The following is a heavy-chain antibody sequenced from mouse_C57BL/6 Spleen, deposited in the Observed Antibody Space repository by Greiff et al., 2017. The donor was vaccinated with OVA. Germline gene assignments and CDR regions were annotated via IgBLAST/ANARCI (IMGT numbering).Heavy chain of an antibody. D-gene: IGHD2-3*01. J-gene: IGHJ2*01. CDR1: GYAFSSSW. V-gene: IGHV1-82*01. Sequence: LQESGPELVKPGASVKISCKASGYAFSSSWMNWVKQRPGKGLEWIGRIYPGDGDTNYNGKFKGKATLTADKSSSTAYMQLSSLTSEDSAVYFCARYDGYPYYFDYWGQGTTLTVSS. CDR2: IYPGDGDT. CDR3: ARYDGYPYYFDY.